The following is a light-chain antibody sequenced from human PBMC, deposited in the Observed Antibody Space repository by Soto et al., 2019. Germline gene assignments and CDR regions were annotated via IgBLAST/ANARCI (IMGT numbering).Light chain of an antibody. CDR3: QQYDNSPIT. J-gene: IGKJ5*01. Sequence: EIVLTQSPGILSLSPGERASLSCGASQSISSSFLAWYQQKPGQAPRLLTYGASSRATGIPDRFSGTGSETDFTLTISRLEPEDFAVYYRQQYDNSPITFGQGTRLEIK. CDR1: QSISSSF. V-gene: IGKV3-20*01. CDR2: GAS.